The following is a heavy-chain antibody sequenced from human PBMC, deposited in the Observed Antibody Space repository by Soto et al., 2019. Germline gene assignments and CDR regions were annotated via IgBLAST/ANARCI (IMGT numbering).Heavy chain of an antibody. V-gene: IGHV4-30-4*01. CDR3: ARGGGESSDGLYYFDS. J-gene: IGHJ4*02. D-gene: IGHD3-16*01. Sequence: SETLSLTCTVSGGSTSSDNYWSWIRQPPGKGLEWIGHIYYSGNTDYNPSLKSRLAISIDTSKNQFSLKLSSVTAADTAVYFCARGGGESSDGLYYFDSWGQGSLVNVSS. CDR1: GGSTSSDNY. CDR2: IYYSGNT.